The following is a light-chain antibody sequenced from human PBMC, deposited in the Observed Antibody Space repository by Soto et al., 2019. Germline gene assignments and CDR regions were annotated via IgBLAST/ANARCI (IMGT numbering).Light chain of an antibody. CDR1: QSISSW. J-gene: IGKJ1*01. Sequence: DIQMTQSPSTLSASVGDRVTITCRASQSISSWLAWYQQKPGKAPKLLIYDASSLESGVPSRFSGSGSGTEFTLAISSLQPGDFATYYCQQYNSYSPTFGQGTKVEIK. CDR2: DAS. V-gene: IGKV1-5*01. CDR3: QQYNSYSPT.